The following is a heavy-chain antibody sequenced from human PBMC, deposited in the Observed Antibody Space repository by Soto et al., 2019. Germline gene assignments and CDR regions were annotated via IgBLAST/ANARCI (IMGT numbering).Heavy chain of an antibody. CDR2: IIPIFGTA. V-gene: IGHV1-69*06. J-gene: IGHJ5*02. Sequence: VASVKVSCKASGGTFSSYAISWVRQAPGQGLEWMGGIIPIFGTANYAQKFQGRVTITADKSTSTAYMELSSLRSEDTAVYYCARGVVPAAIYWFDPWGQGTLVTVSS. CDR3: ARGVVPAAIYWFDP. D-gene: IGHD2-2*01. CDR1: GGTFSSYA.